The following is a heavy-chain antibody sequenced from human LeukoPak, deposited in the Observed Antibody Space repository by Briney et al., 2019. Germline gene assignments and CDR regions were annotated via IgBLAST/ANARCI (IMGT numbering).Heavy chain of an antibody. V-gene: IGHV3-30*02. CDR3: AKRYCKSATCRSDMDA. CDR2: IQSDGSKT. D-gene: IGHD2-15*01. CDR1: GFSFNNYG. Sequence: GGSLRLSCAASGFSFNNYGMHWVRQAPGKGLEWVALIQSDGSKTYSADSVKGRFTISRDNPRNTLYLQMNRLRPEDTAVYYCAKRYCKSATCRSDMDAWGQGTTVTVSS. J-gene: IGHJ6*02.